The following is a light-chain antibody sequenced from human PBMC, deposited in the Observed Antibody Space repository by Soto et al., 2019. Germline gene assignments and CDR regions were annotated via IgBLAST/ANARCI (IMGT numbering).Light chain of an antibody. CDR1: QTISNT. V-gene: IGKV3-15*01. J-gene: IGKJ1*01. CDR2: AAS. Sequence: EVVMTQSPATLSVSPGDKVSLSCRANQTISNTLAWYQQKPGQAPRLLIYAASTRATGVSARFSGSGSGTEFTLTISSLQPEDFATYYCQQTYSTPQTFGQGTKVDIK. CDR3: QQTYSTPQT.